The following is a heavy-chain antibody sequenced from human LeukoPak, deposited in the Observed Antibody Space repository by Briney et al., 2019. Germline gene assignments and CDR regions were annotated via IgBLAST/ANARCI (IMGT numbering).Heavy chain of an antibody. J-gene: IGHJ4*02. CDR3: AGGYSGGYCVDY. V-gene: IGHV3-30*03. Sequence: PGRTLSLSCAASGFTFSSYGMHWVRQAPATGLEWAAVISYDGSNKYYADSVKGRFTISSDNSKNTQYLQMNSVRAEHTALYYGAGGYSGGYCVDYWGQGTRVTVAS. D-gene: IGHD1-26*01. CDR1: GFTFSSYG. CDR2: ISYDGSNK.